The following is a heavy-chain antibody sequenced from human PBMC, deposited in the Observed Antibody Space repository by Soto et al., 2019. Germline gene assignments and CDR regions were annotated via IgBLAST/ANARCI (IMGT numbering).Heavy chain of an antibody. CDR1: GGSVSSGSYY. J-gene: IGHJ6*02. Sequence: SETLSLTCTVSGGSVSSGSYYWSWIRQPPGKGLEWIGYIYYSGSTNYNPSLKSRVTISVDTSKNQFSLKLSSVTAADTAVYYCARAGYYGSGSYYSSRYYYGMDVWGQGTTVTVS. CDR2: IYYSGST. D-gene: IGHD3-10*01. CDR3: ARAGYYGSGSYYSSRYYYGMDV. V-gene: IGHV4-61*01.